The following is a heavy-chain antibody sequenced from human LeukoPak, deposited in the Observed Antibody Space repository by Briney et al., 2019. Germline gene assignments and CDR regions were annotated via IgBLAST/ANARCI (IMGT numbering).Heavy chain of an antibody. V-gene: IGHV3-23*01. CDR1: GFTLSTYA. Sequence: PGGSLRLSCAASGFTLSTYAMSWVRQTPWKGREWGAATSSSDAGTYHADSVRGRFTISRQNSTNTLYLQMNSLRAEDAAVYFCAKAPVTSCRGAYCYPFDSWGQGTLVTVSS. D-gene: IGHD2-21*01. CDR2: TSSSDAGT. J-gene: IGHJ4*02. CDR3: AKAPVTSCRGAYCYPFDS.